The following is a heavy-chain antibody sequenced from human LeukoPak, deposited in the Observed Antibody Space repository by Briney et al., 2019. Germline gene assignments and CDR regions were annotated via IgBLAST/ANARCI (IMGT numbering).Heavy chain of an antibody. CDR3: ARGNAGYIDY. D-gene: IGHD2-2*02. V-gene: IGHV6-1*01. Sequence: SQTLSLTCAISGDSVSRNSAAWNWIRRSPSRGLEWLGRTYYRFKWYSDYAVSVKSRININPDTSKNQFSLQLNSVTPEDTAVYFCARGNAGYIDYWGQGTLVTVSS. J-gene: IGHJ4*02. CDR2: TYYRFKWYS. CDR1: GDSVSRNSAA.